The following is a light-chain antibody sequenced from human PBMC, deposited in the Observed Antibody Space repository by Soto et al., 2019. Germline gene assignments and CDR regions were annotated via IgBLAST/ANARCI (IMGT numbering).Light chain of an antibody. V-gene: IGLV2-8*01. CDR1: SSDVGAYDY. CDR2: EIN. CDR3: SSFAGSNNFPYV. Sequence: QSVLTQRPSASGSPGQSVTISCTGTSSDVGAYDYVSWYQQHSGKAPKLMIYEINKRPSGVPDRFSGSKSGNTASLTVSGLQAEDEADYYCSSFAGSNNFPYVFGTGTKVTVL. J-gene: IGLJ1*01.